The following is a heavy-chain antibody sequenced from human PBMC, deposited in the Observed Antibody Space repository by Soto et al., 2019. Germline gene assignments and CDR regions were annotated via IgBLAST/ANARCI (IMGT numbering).Heavy chain of an antibody. CDR2: IYHSGNT. V-gene: IGHV4-4*02. CDR1: GGSISSSNW. CDR3: ARRWGEGRVDY. J-gene: IGHJ4*02. D-gene: IGHD3-10*01. Sequence: QVQLQESGPGLVKPSGTLSLTCAVSGGSISSSNWWSWVRQPPGKGLEWIGEIYHSGNTKDNPSLKSRVTMAVDKSRNQCSLKLSSVTAADTAVYYCARRWGEGRVDYGGQGTLFTVSS.